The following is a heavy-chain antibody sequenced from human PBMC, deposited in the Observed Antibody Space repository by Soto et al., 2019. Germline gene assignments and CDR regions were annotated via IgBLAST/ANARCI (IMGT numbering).Heavy chain of an antibody. D-gene: IGHD1-26*01. Sequence: GGSLRLSCAASGFTFDDYAMHWVRQAPGKGLEWVSGISWNSGSIGYADSVKGRFTISRDNAKNSLYLQMNSLRAEDTALYYCAKDKSIVGATDAFDIWGQGTMVTVSS. V-gene: IGHV3-9*01. J-gene: IGHJ3*02. CDR1: GFTFDDYA. CDR2: ISWNSGSI. CDR3: AKDKSIVGATDAFDI.